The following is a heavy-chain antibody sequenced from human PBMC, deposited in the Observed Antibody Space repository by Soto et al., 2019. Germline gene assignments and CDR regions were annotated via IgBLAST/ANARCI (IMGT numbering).Heavy chain of an antibody. J-gene: IGHJ6*03. CDR2: IWYDGSNK. D-gene: IGHD6-6*01. Sequence: GGSLRLSCAASGFTFSSYGMHWVRQAPGKGLEWVAVIWYDGSNKYYADSVKGRFTISRDNSKNTLYLQMNSLRAEDTAVYYCARVGGAAQTDYYYYYMDVWGKGTTVTVSS. V-gene: IGHV3-33*01. CDR3: ARVGGAAQTDYYYYYMDV. CDR1: GFTFSSYG.